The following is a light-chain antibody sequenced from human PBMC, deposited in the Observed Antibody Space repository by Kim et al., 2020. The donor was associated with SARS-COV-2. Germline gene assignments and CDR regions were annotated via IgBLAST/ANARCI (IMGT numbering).Light chain of an antibody. CDR2: DAS. Sequence: LSPGKRGPPSCTTSHNINTYLTWYHQKPGQAPRLLMYDASKRATGIPARFSGSGSGTDFTLTISSLEPEDFAVYYCQQRSNWPLTFGGGTKVDIK. CDR3: QQRSNWPLT. CDR1: HNINTY. V-gene: IGKV3-11*01. J-gene: IGKJ4*01.